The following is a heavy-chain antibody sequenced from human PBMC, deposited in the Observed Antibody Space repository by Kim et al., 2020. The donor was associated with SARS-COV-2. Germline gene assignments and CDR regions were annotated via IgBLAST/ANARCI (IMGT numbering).Heavy chain of an antibody. Sequence: SETLSLTCTVSGGSISSGGYYWSWIRQHPGKGLEWIGYIYYSGSTYYNPSLKSRVTISVDTSKNQFSLKLSSVTAADTAVYYCARGYVRYYYYGMDVWGQGTTVTVSS. CDR3: ARGYVRYYYYGMDV. J-gene: IGHJ6*02. CDR1: GGSISSGGYY. V-gene: IGHV4-31*03. D-gene: IGHD1-1*01. CDR2: IYYSGST.